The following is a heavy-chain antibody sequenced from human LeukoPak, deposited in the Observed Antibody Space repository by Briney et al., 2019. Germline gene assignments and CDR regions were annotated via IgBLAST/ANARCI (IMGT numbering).Heavy chain of an antibody. J-gene: IGHJ4*02. CDR2: ISANGGST. D-gene: IGHD5-12*01. CDR1: GFTFSSYN. CDR3: VRKALGYRLGYGDY. Sequence: PGGSLRLSCAASGFTFSSYNMNWVRQAPGKGLEWVSAISANGGSTFYADSVKGRFTVSRDSSKDTLYLQMNSLRAEDTAVYFCVRKALGYRLGYGDYWGQGTLVTASS. V-gene: IGHV3-23*01.